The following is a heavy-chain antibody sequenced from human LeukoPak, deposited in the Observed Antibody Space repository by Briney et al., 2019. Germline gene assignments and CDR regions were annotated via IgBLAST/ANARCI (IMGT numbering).Heavy chain of an antibody. Sequence: PSETLSLTCAVFGYSISSGYYWGWIRQPPGKGLEWIGSIYHSGSTYYNPSLKSRVTISVDTSKNQFSLKLSSVTAADTAVNYCARHTVAVGERHFDYWGQGPLVTVSS. CDR2: IYHSGST. CDR1: GYSISSGYY. D-gene: IGHD3-16*01. J-gene: IGHJ4*02. V-gene: IGHV4-38-2*01. CDR3: ARHTVAVGERHFDY.